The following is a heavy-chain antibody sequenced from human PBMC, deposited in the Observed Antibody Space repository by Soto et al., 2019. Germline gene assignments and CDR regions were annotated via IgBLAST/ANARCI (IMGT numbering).Heavy chain of an antibody. CDR2: INPNSGGT. CDR3: ARAVVVVVAATPGY. J-gene: IGHJ4*02. Sequence: ASVKVSCKXSGYTFTGYYMHWVRQAPGQGLEWMGWINPNSGGTNYAQKFQGRVTMTRDTSISTAYMELSRLRSDDTAVYYCARAVVVVVAATPGYWGQGTLVTVSS. V-gene: IGHV1-2*02. CDR1: GYTFTGYY. D-gene: IGHD2-15*01.